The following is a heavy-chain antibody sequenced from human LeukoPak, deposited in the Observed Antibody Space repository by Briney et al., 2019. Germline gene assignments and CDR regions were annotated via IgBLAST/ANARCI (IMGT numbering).Heavy chain of an antibody. V-gene: IGHV3-30*18. CDR3: AKDLVLSDGYNFDY. Sequence: GGSLRLSCAASGFTFSNYGMHWVRQAPGKGLACVAVISNDGNRKYYSDSVKGRFTISRDNSKNTLYLQMNSLRAEDTAVYYCAKDLVLSDGYNFDYWGQGTLVTVSS. CDR1: GFTFSNYG. CDR2: ISNDGNRK. D-gene: IGHD5-24*01. J-gene: IGHJ4*02.